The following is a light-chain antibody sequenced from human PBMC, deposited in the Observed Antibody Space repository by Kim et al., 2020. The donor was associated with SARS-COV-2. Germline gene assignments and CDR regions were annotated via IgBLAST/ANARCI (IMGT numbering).Light chain of an antibody. J-gene: IGKJ3*01. V-gene: IGKV3D-15*01. CDR1: QSVNIN. Sequence: EIVMTQSPATLSVSPGERATLSCRASQSVNINLAWYQQKPGQAPKLLIYGASTRATGIPARFSGSVSGTEFTLTITSLQSEDFAVYYCHQYNDWPPRTLTFGPGTKVDIK. CDR2: GAS. CDR3: HQYNDWPPRTLT.